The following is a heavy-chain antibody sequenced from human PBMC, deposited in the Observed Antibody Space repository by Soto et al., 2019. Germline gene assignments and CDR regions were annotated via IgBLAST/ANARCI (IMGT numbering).Heavy chain of an antibody. V-gene: IGHV3-48*03. D-gene: IGHD1-26*01. CDR3: ARGPLDSGIVWYYYGMDV. J-gene: IGHJ6*02. Sequence: EVQLVESGGGLVQPGGSLRPSCAASGFTFSSYEMNWVRQAPGKGLEWVSYISSSGSTIYYADSVKGRFTISRDNAKNSLYLQMNSLRAEDTAVYYCARGPLDSGIVWYYYGMDVWGQGTTVTVSS. CDR2: ISSSGSTI. CDR1: GFTFSSYE.